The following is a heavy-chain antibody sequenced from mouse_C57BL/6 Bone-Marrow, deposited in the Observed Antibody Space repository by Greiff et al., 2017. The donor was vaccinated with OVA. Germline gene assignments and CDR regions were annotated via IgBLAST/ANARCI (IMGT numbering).Heavy chain of an antibody. CDR1: GFNIKDDY. CDR3: TRIYY. J-gene: IGHJ2*01. V-gene: IGHV14-4*01. CDR2: IDPENGDT. Sequence: EVKLQESGAELVRPGTSVTLSCTASGFNIKDDYMPWVKQRPEQGLEWIGWIDPENGDTEYASKFQGKATITADPSSNTAYLQLSSLTSEDTAVYYCTRIYYWGQGTTLT.